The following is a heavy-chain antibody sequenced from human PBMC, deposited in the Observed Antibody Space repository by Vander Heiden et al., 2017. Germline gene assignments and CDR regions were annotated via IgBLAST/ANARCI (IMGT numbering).Heavy chain of an antibody. J-gene: IGHJ4*02. CDR3: VREYCDTTSCYGADY. V-gene: IGHV1-18*01. CDR1: GYAFPIFG. D-gene: IGHD2-2*01. CDR2: ISTDNDNT. Sequence: QVQLVQSAVEVKNPGASVKVSCKPSGYAFPIFGISWVRQAPGQGLEWMGWISTDNDNTKYAQKFQDRVIMTRDTSTTTVYMELRSLRVDDTAVYYCVREYCDTTSCYGADYWGQGTLVTVTS.